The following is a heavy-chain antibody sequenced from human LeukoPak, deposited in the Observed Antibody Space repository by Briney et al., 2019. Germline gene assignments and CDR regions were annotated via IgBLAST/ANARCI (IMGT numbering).Heavy chain of an antibody. J-gene: IGHJ4*02. CDR3: ARGGNWNGLFDY. Sequence: SETLSLTCTLSGGSISSGSYYWSWIRQPAGKGLEWIGRIYTSGSTNYNPSLKSRVTISVDTSKNQFSLKLSSVTAADTAVYYCARGGNWNGLFDYWGQGTLVTVSS. CDR2: IYTSGST. D-gene: IGHD1-1*01. CDR1: GGSISSGSYY. V-gene: IGHV4-61*02.